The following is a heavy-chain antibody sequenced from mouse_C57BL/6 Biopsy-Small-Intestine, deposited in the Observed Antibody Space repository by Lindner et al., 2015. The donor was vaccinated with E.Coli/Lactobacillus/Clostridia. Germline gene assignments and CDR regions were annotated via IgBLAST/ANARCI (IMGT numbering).Heavy chain of an antibody. Sequence: VQLQESGAELVRPGASVTLSCKASGYTFIDYEMHWVKQTPVHGLEWIGAIDPETGGTAYNQKFKGKAILTADKSSSTAHMELRSLTSEDSAVYYCTRNYGRFDYWGQGTTLTVSS. CDR3: TRNYGRFDY. J-gene: IGHJ2*01. CDR2: IDPETGGT. D-gene: IGHD1-1*01. CDR1: GYTFIDYE. V-gene: IGHV1-15*01.